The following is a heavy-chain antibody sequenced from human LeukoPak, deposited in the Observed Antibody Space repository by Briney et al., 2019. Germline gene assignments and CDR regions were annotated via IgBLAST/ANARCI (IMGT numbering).Heavy chain of an antibody. J-gene: IGHJ4*02. D-gene: IGHD6-13*01. CDR2: ISGSGGNT. V-gene: IGHV3-23*01. CDR1: GFTFRSSG. Sequence: GGSLRLSCVASGFTFRSSGMNWVRQAPGKGLEWVSLISGSGGNTYYADSVKGRFTISRDNSKNTLYLQMNSLRAEDTAVYYCAKYLLEQLFDYWGQGTLVTVSS. CDR3: AKYLLEQLFDY.